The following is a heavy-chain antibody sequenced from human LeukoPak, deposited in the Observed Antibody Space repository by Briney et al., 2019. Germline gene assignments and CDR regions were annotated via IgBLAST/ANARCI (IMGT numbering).Heavy chain of an antibody. CDR1: GGSISSSSYY. D-gene: IGHD2-2*01. Sequence: PSETLSLTCTVSGGSISSSSYYWGWIRQPPGKGLEWIGSIYYSGSTYYNPSLKSRVTISVDTSKNQFSLKLSSVTAADTAVYYCARLGQKGYCSSTSCSRPGVTTDYWGQGTLVTVSS. CDR3: ARLGQKGYCSSTSCSRPGVTTDY. CDR2: IYYSGST. V-gene: IGHV4-39*01. J-gene: IGHJ4*02.